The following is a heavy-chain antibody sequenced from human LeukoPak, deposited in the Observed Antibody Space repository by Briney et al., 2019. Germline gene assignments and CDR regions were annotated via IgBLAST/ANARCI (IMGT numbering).Heavy chain of an antibody. CDR1: GFTFSSYS. Sequence: GGSLRLSCAASGFTFSSYSMNWVRQAPGKGLEWVSSISSSSSYIYYADSVKGRFTISRDNAKNSLYLQMNSLRAEDTAVYYCAGPASLYLGARDQGFESWGQGTLGTVSA. CDR2: ISSSSSYI. D-gene: IGHD2/OR15-2a*01. CDR3: AGPASLYLGARDQGFES. V-gene: IGHV3-21*01. J-gene: IGHJ4*02.